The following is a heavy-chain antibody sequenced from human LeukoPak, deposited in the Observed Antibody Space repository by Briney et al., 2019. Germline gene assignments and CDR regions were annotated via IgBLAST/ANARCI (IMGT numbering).Heavy chain of an antibody. CDR2: ISYDGSNK. Sequence: GGSLRLSCAASGFTFSSYAMHWVRQAPGKGLEWVAVISYDGSNKYYADSVKGRFTISRDNSKNTLYLQMNSLRAEDTAVYYCARRGMIVVDNDAFDIWGQGTMVTVSS. D-gene: IGHD3-22*01. J-gene: IGHJ3*02. V-gene: IGHV3-30-3*01. CDR1: GFTFSSYA. CDR3: ARRGMIVVDNDAFDI.